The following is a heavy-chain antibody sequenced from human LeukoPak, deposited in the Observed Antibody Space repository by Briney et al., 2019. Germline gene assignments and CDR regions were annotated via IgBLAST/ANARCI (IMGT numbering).Heavy chain of an antibody. CDR2: IYSGGST. J-gene: IGHJ3*02. CDR1: GFTFSNAW. Sequence: GGSLRLSCAASGFTFSNAWMSWVRQAPGKGLEWVSVIYSGGSTYYADSVKGRFTISRDNSKNTLYLQMNSLRAEDTAVYYCARDGRFTDGSGTYYLAFDIWGQGTMVTVSS. D-gene: IGHD3-10*01. CDR3: ARDGRFTDGSGTYYLAFDI. V-gene: IGHV3-66*01.